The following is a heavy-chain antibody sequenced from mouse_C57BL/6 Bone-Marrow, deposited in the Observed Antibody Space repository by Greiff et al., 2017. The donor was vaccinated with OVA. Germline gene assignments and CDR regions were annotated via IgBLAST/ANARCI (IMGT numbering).Heavy chain of an antibody. CDR2: ISDGGSYT. V-gene: IGHV5-4*03. D-gene: IGHD2-12*01. Sequence: DVMLVESGGGLVKPGGSLKLSCAASGFTFSSYAMSWVRQTPEKRLEWVATISDGGSYTYYPDNVKGRFTISRDNAKNNLYLQMSHLKSEDTAMYYCARVLLYLAWFAYWGQGTLVTVSA. CDR3: ARVLLYLAWFAY. J-gene: IGHJ3*01. CDR1: GFTFSSYA.